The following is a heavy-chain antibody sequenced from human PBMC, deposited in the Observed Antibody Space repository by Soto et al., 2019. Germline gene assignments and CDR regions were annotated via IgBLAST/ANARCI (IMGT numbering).Heavy chain of an antibody. CDR2: IYYSGST. CDR3: ASRYGSAFDI. V-gene: IGHV4-59*01. Sequence: QVQLQESGPGLVKPSETLSLTCTVYGGSISSYYWSWIRQPPGKGLEWIGYIYYSGSTNYNPSLKSLVTISVDTSKNQFSLKLSSVAAEETAEYYCASRYGSAFDIWGQGTMVTVSS. J-gene: IGHJ3*02. D-gene: IGHD3-10*01. CDR1: GGSISSYY.